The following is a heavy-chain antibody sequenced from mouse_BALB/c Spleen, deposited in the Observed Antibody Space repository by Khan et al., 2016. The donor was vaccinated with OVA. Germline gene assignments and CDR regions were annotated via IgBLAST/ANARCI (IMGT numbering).Heavy chain of an antibody. V-gene: IGHV5-4*02. J-gene: IGHJ3*01. D-gene: IGHD1-1*02. CDR2: ISDGGSYT. Sequence: EVELVESGGGLVKPGGSLKLSCAASGFTFSDYYMYWVRQTPAKSLEWVATISDGGSYTYYPDSVKGRFTISRDTAKNKLYLQMSSLKSEDTATYYCARAGYGGFAYWGQGTLVTVSA. CDR3: ARAGYGGFAY. CDR1: GFTFSDYY.